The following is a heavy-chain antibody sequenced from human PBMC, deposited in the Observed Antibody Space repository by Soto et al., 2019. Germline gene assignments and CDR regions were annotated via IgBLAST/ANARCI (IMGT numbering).Heavy chain of an antibody. CDR1: GYPYTNSY. V-gene: IGHV1-2*02. CDR2: IHPNTGGT. Sequence: ASVKVSCKASGYPYTNSYMHWVRQAPGQGLEWMGWIHPNTGGTNYAQKFQGRVTMTRDTSVSTVYMELNRLTSDDTAIYFCASDFRTRGWFRQAGNFAMDVWREGTTVPVSS. CDR3: ASDFRTRGWFRQAGNFAMDV. J-gene: IGHJ6*03. D-gene: IGHD6-19*01.